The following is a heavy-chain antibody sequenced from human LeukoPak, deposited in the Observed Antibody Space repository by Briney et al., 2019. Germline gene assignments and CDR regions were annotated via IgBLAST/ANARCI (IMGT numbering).Heavy chain of an antibody. D-gene: IGHD1-1*01. CDR1: GFTFSSYW. CDR2: IKQDGSEK. CDR3: ARDEGYTARCFDY. V-gene: IGHV3-7*01. Sequence: GGSLRLSCAASGFTFSSYWMSWVRQAPGKGLEWVTNIKQDGSEKYYVDSVKGRFTISRDNAKNSLYLQMNSLRAEDTAVYYCARDEGYTARCFDYWGQGTLVTVSS. J-gene: IGHJ4*02.